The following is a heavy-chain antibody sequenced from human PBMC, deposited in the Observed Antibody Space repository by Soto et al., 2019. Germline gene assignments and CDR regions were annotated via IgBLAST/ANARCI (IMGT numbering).Heavy chain of an antibody. Sequence: PSETLSLTCTVSGGSISSYYWSWIRQPPGKGLEWIGYIYYSGSTNYNPSLKSRVTISVDTSKNQFSLRLSSVTAADTAVYYCARVGGGYDAWAYYYYYYGMDVWGQGTPVTVSS. CDR1: GGSISSYY. V-gene: IGHV4-59*01. D-gene: IGHD5-12*01. J-gene: IGHJ6*02. CDR2: IYYSGST. CDR3: ARVGGGYDAWAYYYYYYGMDV.